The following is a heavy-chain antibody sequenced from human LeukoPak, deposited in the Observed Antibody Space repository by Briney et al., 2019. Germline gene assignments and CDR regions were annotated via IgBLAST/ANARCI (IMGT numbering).Heavy chain of an antibody. D-gene: IGHD6-13*01. Sequence: ASVKVSCKASGYTFTSYDTNWVRQATGQGLEWMGWMNPNSGNTGYAQKFQGRVTMTRNTSIGTAYMELSSPRSEDTAVYYCARRGEQLLSTYYYYMDVWGKGTTVTVSS. J-gene: IGHJ6*03. CDR3: ARRGEQLLSTYYYYMDV. CDR2: MNPNSGNT. CDR1: GYTFTSYD. V-gene: IGHV1-8*01.